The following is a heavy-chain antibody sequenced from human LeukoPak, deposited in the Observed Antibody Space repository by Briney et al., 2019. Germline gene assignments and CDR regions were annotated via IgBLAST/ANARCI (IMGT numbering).Heavy chain of an antibody. CDR1: GFTFSSYG. V-gene: IGHV3-30*18. D-gene: IGHD6-13*01. Sequence: QSGGSLRLSCAASGFTFSSYGMHWVRQAPGKGLEWVAVISYDGSNEYYVDSVKGRFTISRDNSKNTLYLQMNGLRAEDTAVYYCAKDRGPTNWYSSSWAFDYWGQGTLVTVSS. CDR3: AKDRGPTNWYSSSWAFDY. J-gene: IGHJ4*02. CDR2: ISYDGSNE.